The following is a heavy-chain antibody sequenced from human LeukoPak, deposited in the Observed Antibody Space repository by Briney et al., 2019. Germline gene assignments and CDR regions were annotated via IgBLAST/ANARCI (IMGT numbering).Heavy chain of an antibody. Sequence: HSETLSLTCAVSGGSISSVNWWSWVRQPPGKGLEWIGDTHHSGVTNYNASLKSRVTISVDKSKNQLSLELTSVTAADTAVYYCARGGDSGASRRFDYWGQGTLVTVSS. CDR2: THHSGVT. J-gene: IGHJ4*02. CDR1: GGSISSVNW. V-gene: IGHV4-4*02. CDR3: ARGGDSGASRRFDY. D-gene: IGHD1-26*01.